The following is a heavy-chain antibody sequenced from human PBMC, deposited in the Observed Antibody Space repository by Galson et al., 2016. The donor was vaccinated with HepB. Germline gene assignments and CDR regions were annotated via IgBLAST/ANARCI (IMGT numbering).Heavy chain of an antibody. D-gene: IGHD6-19*01. CDR1: GYTFTNRW. Sequence: QSGAEVKKPGESLKISCKAFGYTFTNRWIGWVRQMPGKGLEWMGIIYPGDSDTTYSSSFQGQVTISVDKSINTAYLQWSSLKASDTAMYYCAIMGSRGWYQYYYGMDTWGRGTLVTVSS. J-gene: IGHJ2*01. CDR2: IYPGDSDT. CDR3: AIMGSRGWYQYYYGMDT. V-gene: IGHV5-51*01.